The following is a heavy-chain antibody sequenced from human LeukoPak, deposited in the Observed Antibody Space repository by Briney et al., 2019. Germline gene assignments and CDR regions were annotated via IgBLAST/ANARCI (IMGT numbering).Heavy chain of an antibody. V-gene: IGHV1-69*13. CDR2: IIPIFGTA. D-gene: IGHD1-1*01. CDR1: GGTFSSYA. Sequence: SVKVSCKASGGTFSSYAISWVRQAPGQGLEWMGGIIPIFGTANYAQKFQGRVTITADESTSTAYMELSSLRSEDTAVYYCASVTPRGHWNLKSSFDYWGQGTLVTVPS. J-gene: IGHJ4*02. CDR3: ASVTPRGHWNLKSSFDY.